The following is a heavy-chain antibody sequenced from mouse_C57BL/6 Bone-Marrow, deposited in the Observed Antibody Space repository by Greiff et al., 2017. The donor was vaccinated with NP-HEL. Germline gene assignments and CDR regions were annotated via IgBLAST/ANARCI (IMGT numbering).Heavy chain of an antibody. CDR1: GFTFSSYA. J-gene: IGHJ1*03. V-gene: IGHV5-4*01. CDR3: ARDDIPLITTVVSTPLNFDV. D-gene: IGHD1-1*01. Sequence: EVNVVESGGGLVKPGGSLKLSCAASGFTFSSYAMSWVRQTPEKRLEWVATISDGGNYHYYPDNVKGRFTISRYNDNNNLCLQMSCMKSEDTAMYYCARDDIPLITTVVSTPLNFDVWGTGTTVTVSS. CDR2: ISDGGNYH.